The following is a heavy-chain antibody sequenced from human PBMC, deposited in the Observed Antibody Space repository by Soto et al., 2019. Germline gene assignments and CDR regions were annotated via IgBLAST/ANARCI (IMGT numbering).Heavy chain of an antibody. CDR2: VYYRGRS. CDR3: VSQRTTVPTQAYFDY. J-gene: IGHJ4*02. V-gene: IGHV4-39*01. CDR1: GGSVTNSSYY. D-gene: IGHD4-17*01. Sequence: SNTLSLTCTVSGGSVTNSSYYWGWIRQSPGKGLEWIGSVYYRGRSYSKSSVKSRVTISVDTSKNRFSLSLNSVTASDTAVYFCVSQRTTVPTQAYFDYWGPGALVTVSS.